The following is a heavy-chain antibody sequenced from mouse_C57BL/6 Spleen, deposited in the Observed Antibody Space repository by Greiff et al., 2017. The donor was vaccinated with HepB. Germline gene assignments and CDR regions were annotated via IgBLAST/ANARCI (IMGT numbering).Heavy chain of an antibody. Sequence: EVQLQESGPELVKPGASVKISCKASGYSFTDYNMNWVKQSNGKSLEWIGVINPNYGTTSYNQKFKGKATLTVDQSSSTAYMQLNSLTSEDSAVYYCARGATVVATRVMDYWGQGTSVTVSS. J-gene: IGHJ4*01. CDR2: INPNYGTT. D-gene: IGHD1-1*01. CDR3: ARGATVVATRVMDY. V-gene: IGHV1-39*01. CDR1: GYSFTDYN.